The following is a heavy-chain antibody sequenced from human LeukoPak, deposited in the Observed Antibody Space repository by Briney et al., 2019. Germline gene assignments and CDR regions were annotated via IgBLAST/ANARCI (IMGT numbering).Heavy chain of an antibody. D-gene: IGHD4-11*01. CDR2: INPNSGGT. CDR1: GYTFTGYY. J-gene: IGHJ5*02. V-gene: IGHV1-2*02. Sequence: ASVKVSCKASGYTFTGYYMHWVRQAPGQGLEWMGWINPNSGGTNYAQKFQGRVTMTRDTSISTAYMELSRLRSDDTAVYYCARDASTTVTTWNWFDPWGQGTLVTVSS. CDR3: ARDASTTVTTWNWFDP.